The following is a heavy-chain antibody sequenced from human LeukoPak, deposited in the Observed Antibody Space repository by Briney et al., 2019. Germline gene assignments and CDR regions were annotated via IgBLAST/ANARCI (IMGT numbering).Heavy chain of an antibody. CDR1: GFTFSSYW. CDR3: TREGLPHYYYYMDV. CDR2: INTDGSST. J-gene: IGHJ6*03. Sequence: GGSLRLSCAASGFTFSSYWMHWVRQAPGKGLVWVSRINTDGSSTSYADSVKGRFTISRDNAKNTLYLQMNSLRAEDTAVYYCTREGLPHYYYYMDVWGKGTTVTVSS. V-gene: IGHV3-74*01.